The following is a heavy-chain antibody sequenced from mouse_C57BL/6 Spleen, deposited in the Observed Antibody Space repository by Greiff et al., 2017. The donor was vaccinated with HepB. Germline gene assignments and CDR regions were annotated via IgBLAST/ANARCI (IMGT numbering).Heavy chain of an antibody. CDR3: ARGDYGSSYYFDY. D-gene: IGHD1-1*01. CDR1: GYSITSGSY. V-gene: IGHV3-6*01. J-gene: IGHJ2*01. CDR2: ISYDGSN. Sequence: DVQLQESGPGLVKPSQSLSLTCSVTGYSITSGSYWTWIRQFPGNKLEWMGYISYDGSNNYNPSLNNRISITRDTSKNQFFLKLNSVTTEDTATYYCARGDYGSSYYFDYWGQGTTLTVSS.